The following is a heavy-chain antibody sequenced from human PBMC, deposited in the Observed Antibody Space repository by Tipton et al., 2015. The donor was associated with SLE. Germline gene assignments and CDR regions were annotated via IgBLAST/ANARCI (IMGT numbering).Heavy chain of an antibody. CDR2: ISYDGSNK. Sequence: RSLRLSCAASGFIFSSYAMHWVRQAPGKGLEWVAVISYDGSNKYYADSVKGRFTISRDNSKNTLYLQMNSLRAEDTAVYYCARVLGSYYGMDVWGQGTTVTVSS. J-gene: IGHJ6*02. V-gene: IGHV3-30*04. CDR3: ARVLGSYYGMDV. CDR1: GFIFSSYA.